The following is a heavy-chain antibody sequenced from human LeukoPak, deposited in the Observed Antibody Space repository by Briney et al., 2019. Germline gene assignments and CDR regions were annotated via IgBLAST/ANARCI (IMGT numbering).Heavy chain of an antibody. J-gene: IGHJ4*02. D-gene: IGHD3-16*01. CDR2: ISAYNGNT. CDR3: ARDVGRSYDLDY. Sequence: ASVKVSCKASGYTFTSYGISWVRQAPGQGLEWMGWISAYNGNTDYAQSLQGRVTMTIDTSTSTVYMELRSLRSDDTAVYYCARDVGRSYDLDYWGQGTRVTVSS. CDR1: GYTFTSYG. V-gene: IGHV1-18*01.